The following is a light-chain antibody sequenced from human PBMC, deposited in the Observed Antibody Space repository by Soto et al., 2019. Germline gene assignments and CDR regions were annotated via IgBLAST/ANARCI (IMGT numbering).Light chain of an antibody. CDR2: GAS. J-gene: IGKJ1*01. CDR1: QSVSNN. V-gene: IGKV3D-15*01. CDR3: QQYNNWPRT. Sequence: EIVLTQSPGTLSLSPGERATLSCMASQSVSNNYLAWYQQKPGQAPRLLIYGASSRATGIPDRFSGSGSGTEFTLTINSLQSEDFAVYYCQQYNNWPRTFGQGTKVDIK.